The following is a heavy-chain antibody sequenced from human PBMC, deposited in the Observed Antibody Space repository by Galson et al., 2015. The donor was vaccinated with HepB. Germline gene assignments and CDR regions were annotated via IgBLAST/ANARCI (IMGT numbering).Heavy chain of an antibody. J-gene: IGHJ4*02. CDR2: ISSNGGST. V-gene: IGHV3-64D*06. CDR3: VNFGEMAQTRPFDY. CDR1: GFTFSSYA. Sequence: SLRLSCAASGFTFSSYAMHWVRQAPGKGLEYVSAISSNGGSTYYADSVKGRFTISRDNSKNTLYLQMSSLRAEDTAVYYCVNFGEMAQTRPFDYWGQGTLVTVSS. D-gene: IGHD5-24*01.